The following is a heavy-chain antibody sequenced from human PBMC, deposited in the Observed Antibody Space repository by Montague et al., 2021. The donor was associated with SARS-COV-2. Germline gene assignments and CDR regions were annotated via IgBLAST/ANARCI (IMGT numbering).Heavy chain of an antibody. J-gene: IGHJ4*02. Sequence: SETLSLTCTVAGDSVSRSYWNWIRQSPGKGLEWIGNIYYYGSVNYNPSLKSRLSISLDTSKNQLSLTLTSVTAADTATYYCARQITMVREPFDSWGQGTLGIVSA. CDR3: ARQITMVREPFDS. V-gene: IGHV4-59*08. CDR2: IYYYGSV. D-gene: IGHD3-10*01. CDR1: GDSVSRSY.